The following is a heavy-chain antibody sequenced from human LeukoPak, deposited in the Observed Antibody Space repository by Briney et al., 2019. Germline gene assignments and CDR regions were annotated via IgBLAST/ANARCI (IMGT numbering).Heavy chain of an antibody. CDR2: ISGSGGST. CDR1: GFTFSRYG. Sequence: PGGSLRLSCATSGFTFSRYGMHWVRQAPGKGLEWVSAISGSGGSTYYADSVKGRFTISRDNSKNTLYLQMNSLRAEDTAVYYCAKKSEWDRGAFDYWGQGTLVTVSS. J-gene: IGHJ4*02. CDR3: AKKSEWDRGAFDY. D-gene: IGHD1-26*01. V-gene: IGHV3-23*01.